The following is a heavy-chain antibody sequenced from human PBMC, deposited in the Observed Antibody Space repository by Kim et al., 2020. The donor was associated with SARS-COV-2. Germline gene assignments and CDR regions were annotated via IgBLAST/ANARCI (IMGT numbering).Heavy chain of an antibody. CDR3: ARVEAAVVTEVHAFDI. Sequence: SLKSRVTISVDTSKNQFSLKLSSVTAADTAVYYCARVEAAVVTEVHAFDIWGQGTMVTVSS. V-gene: IGHV4-59*01. D-gene: IGHD6-25*01. J-gene: IGHJ3*02.